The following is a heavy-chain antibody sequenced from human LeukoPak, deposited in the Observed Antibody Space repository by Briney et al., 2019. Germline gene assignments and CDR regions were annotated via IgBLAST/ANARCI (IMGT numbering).Heavy chain of an antibody. CDR2: IYSGGST. Sequence: GSLRLSCAASGFTVSSNYMSWVRQAPGKGLEWVSVIYSGGSTYYADSVKGRFTISRDNSKNTLYLQMNSLRAEDTAVYYCARDGRLWFGEPIRGMDVWGQGTTVTVSS. CDR1: GFTVSSNY. V-gene: IGHV3-66*01. CDR3: ARDGRLWFGEPIRGMDV. J-gene: IGHJ6*02. D-gene: IGHD3-10*01.